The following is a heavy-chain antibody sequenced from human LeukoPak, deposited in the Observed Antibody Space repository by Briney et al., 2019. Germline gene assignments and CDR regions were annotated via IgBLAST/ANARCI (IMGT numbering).Heavy chain of an antibody. J-gene: IGHJ4*02. D-gene: IGHD5-12*01. V-gene: IGHV3-23*01. CDR2: ITGSGDDT. CDR3: AKNGAYSGYDYIDY. Sequence: GGSLRLSCAASGFTFSSYAMSWVRQAPGKGLEWVSDITGSGDDTDYADSVKGRFTVSRDNSRNTLYLQINSLRAEDTAVYYCAKNGAYSGYDYIDYWGQGTLVTVSS. CDR1: GFTFSSYA.